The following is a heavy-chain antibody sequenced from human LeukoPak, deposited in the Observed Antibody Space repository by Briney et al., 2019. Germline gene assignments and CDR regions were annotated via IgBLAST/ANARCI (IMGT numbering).Heavy chain of an antibody. Sequence: GGSLRLSCAASGFTFRTFALSWVRQAPGKGLECVSVISAGGGNTYYADSVKGRFTISRDNSKSTLYLQMTSLRAEDTTVYYCAKGHSDYGTGLDCWGQGTLVTVSS. CDR3: AKGHSDYGTGLDC. D-gene: IGHD5-12*01. J-gene: IGHJ4*02. CDR1: GFTFRTFA. CDR2: ISAGGGNT. V-gene: IGHV3-23*01.